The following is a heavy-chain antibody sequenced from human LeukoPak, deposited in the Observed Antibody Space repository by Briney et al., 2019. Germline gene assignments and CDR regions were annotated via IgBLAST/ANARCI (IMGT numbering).Heavy chain of an antibody. CDR3: VRDPSNSGWAFDY. V-gene: IGHV3-11*06. CDR1: GFTFNDYY. Sequence: GGSLRLSCAASGFTFNDYYMSWIRQAPGKGLEWLSYINIGGTNTHYADSVKGRFTISRDNSKNTLDLQMNSLRADDTAVYYCVRDPSNSGWAFDYWGQGTLVTVSS. D-gene: IGHD6-19*01. J-gene: IGHJ4*01. CDR2: INIGGTNT.